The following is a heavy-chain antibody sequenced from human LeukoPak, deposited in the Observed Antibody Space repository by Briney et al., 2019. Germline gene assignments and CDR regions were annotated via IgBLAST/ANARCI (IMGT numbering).Heavy chain of an antibody. CDR2: ISSDGSVT. CDR3: AKGLGYYASGTYYNRIPDP. V-gene: IGHV3-30*18. Sequence: GTSLRLSCAASQFTFSSYDMHWVRQAPGKGLHWVAIISSDGSVTYYADSVKGRFTISSDNSKDTLYLQMNGLTAEDTAMYYCAKGLGYYASGTYYNRIPDPWGQGTLVTVSS. CDR1: QFTFSSYD. J-gene: IGHJ5*02. D-gene: IGHD3-10*01.